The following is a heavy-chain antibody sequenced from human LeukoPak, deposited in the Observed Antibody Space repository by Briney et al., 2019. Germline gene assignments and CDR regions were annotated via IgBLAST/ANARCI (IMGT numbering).Heavy chain of an antibody. Sequence: GGSLRLSCAASGFTFSNAWMNWVRQAPGKGLEWVGRIKNKTDGGTTDYAAPVKGRFTISRDDSKNTLYLQMNSLKTEDTAVYYCSGRLRGGYWGQGTLVTVSS. CDR3: SGRLRGGY. CDR1: GFTFSNAW. CDR2: IKNKTDGGTT. V-gene: IGHV3-15*07. D-gene: IGHD5-12*01. J-gene: IGHJ4*02.